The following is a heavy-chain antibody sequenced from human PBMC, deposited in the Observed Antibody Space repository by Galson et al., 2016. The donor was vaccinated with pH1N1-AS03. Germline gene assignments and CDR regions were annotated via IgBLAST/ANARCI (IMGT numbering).Heavy chain of an antibody. D-gene: IGHD4-23*01. CDR3: AHRRGGNSHYFGY. Sequence: PALVTPTQTLTLTCTLSGFPHSASGVAVAWIRQPPGKALEWLALIYWDDDKRYSPSLRDKLTITKDSSTNQVVLTMTNMDPVDTATYYCAHRRGGNSHYFGYWGPGTLVTVSS. J-gene: IGHJ4*02. CDR1: GFPHSASGVA. V-gene: IGHV2-5*02. CDR2: IYWDDDK.